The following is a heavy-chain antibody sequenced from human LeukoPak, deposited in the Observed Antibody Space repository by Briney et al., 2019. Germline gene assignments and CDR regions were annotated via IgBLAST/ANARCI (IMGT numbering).Heavy chain of an antibody. CDR3: ARDGDFWSGYYQN. J-gene: IGHJ4*02. Sequence: GGSLRLSCGASGSTFSDYGMHWVRQAPGKGLEWVSYISSSSSTIYYADSVKGRFTISRDNAKNSLYLQMNSLRAEDTAVYYCARDGDFWSGYYQNWGQGTLVTVSS. CDR2: ISSSSSTI. D-gene: IGHD3-3*01. V-gene: IGHV3-48*01. CDR1: GSTFSDYG.